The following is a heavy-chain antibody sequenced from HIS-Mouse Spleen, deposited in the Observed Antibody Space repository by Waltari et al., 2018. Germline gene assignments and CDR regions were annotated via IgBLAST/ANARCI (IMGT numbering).Heavy chain of an antibody. J-gene: IGHJ4*02. CDR3: AKASSGWLDY. CDR2: ISYEGSNK. Sequence: QVQLVESGGGVVQPGRSLRLSCAASGFTFSSYGMHWVRQAPGQGLGWVAVISYEGSNKYYADSVKGRFTISRDNSKNTLYLQMNSLRAEDTAVYYCAKASSGWLDYWGQGTLVTVSS. CDR1: GFTFSSYG. V-gene: IGHV3-30*18. D-gene: IGHD6-19*01.